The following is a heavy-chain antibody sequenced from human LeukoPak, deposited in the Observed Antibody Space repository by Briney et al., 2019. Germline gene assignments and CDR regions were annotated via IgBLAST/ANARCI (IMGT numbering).Heavy chain of an antibody. Sequence: KPSETLSLTCAVYGGSFSGYYWSWIRQPPGKGLERIGEINHSGSTNYNPSLKSRVTISADTSKNQFSLKLSSVTAADTAVYYCARGRAAAIPRKQEPSYYYGMDVWGQGTTVTVSS. CDR3: ARGRAAAIPRKQEPSYYYGMDV. CDR1: GGSFSGYY. CDR2: INHSGST. J-gene: IGHJ6*02. D-gene: IGHD6-13*01. V-gene: IGHV4-34*01.